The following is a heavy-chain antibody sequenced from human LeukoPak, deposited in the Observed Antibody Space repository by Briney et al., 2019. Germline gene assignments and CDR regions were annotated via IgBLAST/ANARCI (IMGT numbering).Heavy chain of an antibody. J-gene: IGHJ4*02. CDR3: ARDLPSTSNWELDY. CDR1: GYTFTGYY. CDR2: INPNSGGT. V-gene: IGHV1-2*06. D-gene: IGHD7-27*01. Sequence: ASVKVSCKASGYTFTGYYMHWARQAAGQGLEWMGRINPNSGGTDYAQKFQGRVTMTRDTSISTAYMELSRLNSDDTAVYYCARDLPSTSNWELDYWGQGTLVTVSS.